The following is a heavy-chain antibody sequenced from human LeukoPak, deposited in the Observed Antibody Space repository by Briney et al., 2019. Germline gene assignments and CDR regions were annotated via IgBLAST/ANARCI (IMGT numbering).Heavy chain of an antibody. CDR3: AKRGGLPPLDYYYYYMDV. J-gene: IGHJ6*03. CDR2: ISGSGGNT. V-gene: IGHV3-23*01. D-gene: IGHD2-21*02. Sequence: GGSLRLSCAASGSTFSSFAMSWVRQAPGKGLEWVSGISGSGGNTYYADSLKGRFTISRVNSKNTLYLQMNSLRAEDTAVYYCAKRGGLPPLDYYYYYMDVWGKGTTVTVSS. CDR1: GSTFSSFA.